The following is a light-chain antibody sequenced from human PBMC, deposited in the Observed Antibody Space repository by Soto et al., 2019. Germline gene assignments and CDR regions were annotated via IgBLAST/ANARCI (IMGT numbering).Light chain of an antibody. Sequence: QSVLTQPASVSGSPGQSITTSCTGTSSDVGSYNLVSWYQQHPGKAPKLMIYEGSKRPSGVSNRFSGSKSGNTASLTISGLQAEDEADYYCCSYAGSSSNWVFGGGTKLTVL. CDR2: EGS. CDR1: SSDVGSYNL. J-gene: IGLJ3*02. V-gene: IGLV2-23*01. CDR3: CSYAGSSSNWV.